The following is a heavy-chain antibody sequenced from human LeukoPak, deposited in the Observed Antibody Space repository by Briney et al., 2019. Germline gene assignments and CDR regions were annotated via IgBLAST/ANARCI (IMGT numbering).Heavy chain of an antibody. D-gene: IGHD1-26*01. J-gene: IGHJ4*02. CDR3: ARHSGSYYDI. CDR1: GDSISSRSYY. V-gene: IGHV4-39*01. CDR2: IYYSGST. Sequence: SETLSLTCTPSGDSISSRSYYWGWIRQPPGKGLEWLGSIYYSGSTYYNPSLKSRVTISVDTSKNQFSVMISPVTAANTAVYYCARHSGSYYDIWGQGTLVTVSS.